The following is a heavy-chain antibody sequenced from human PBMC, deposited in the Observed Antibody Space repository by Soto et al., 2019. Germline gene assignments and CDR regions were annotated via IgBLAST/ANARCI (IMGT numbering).Heavy chain of an antibody. Sequence: ASVKVSCKASGYTFTSYAMHWVRQAPGQRLEWMGWINAGNGNTKYSQKFQGRVTITRDTSASTAYMELSSLRSEATAVYYCATYGDTAMGLWFDPWGQGTLVTVSS. CDR1: GYTFTSYA. CDR2: INAGNGNT. J-gene: IGHJ5*02. V-gene: IGHV1-3*01. D-gene: IGHD5-18*01. CDR3: ATYGDTAMGLWFDP.